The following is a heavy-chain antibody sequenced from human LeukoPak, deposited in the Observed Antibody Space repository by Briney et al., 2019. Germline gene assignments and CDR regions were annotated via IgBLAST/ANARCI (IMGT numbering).Heavy chain of an antibody. J-gene: IGHJ4*02. Sequence: SETLSLTCAVYGGSFSGYYWSWIRQPPGKGLEWIGEINHSGSTNYNPSLKSRVTISVDTSKNQFSLNVSSVTGADTAVYYCARSSGYAVTTFFDHWGQGALVTVSS. D-gene: IGHD1-1*01. CDR2: INHSGST. CDR3: ARSSGYAVTTFFDH. CDR1: GGSFSGYY. V-gene: IGHV4-34*01.